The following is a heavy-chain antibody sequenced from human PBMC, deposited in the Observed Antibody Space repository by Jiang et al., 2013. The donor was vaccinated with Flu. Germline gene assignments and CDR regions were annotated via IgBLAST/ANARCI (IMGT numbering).Heavy chain of an antibody. CDR3: AKVSNSYYFDY. Sequence: QAPGKGLEWVSVISGSGGSTYYADSVKGRFTISRDNSKNTVYLQMNSLRAEDTAVYYCAKVSNSYYFDYWGHGTLVTVSS. CDR2: ISGSGGST. J-gene: IGHJ4*01. D-gene: IGHD6-6*01. V-gene: IGHV3-23*01.